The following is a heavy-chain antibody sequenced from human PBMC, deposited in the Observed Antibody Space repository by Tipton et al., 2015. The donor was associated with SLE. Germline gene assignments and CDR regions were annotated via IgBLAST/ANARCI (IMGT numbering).Heavy chain of an antibody. J-gene: IGHJ3*02. V-gene: IGHV4-61*09. CDR1: GGSIRSGSYY. D-gene: IGHD3-10*01. CDR2: IYTSGST. CDR3: AREAPGGVGAFDI. Sequence: LRLSCTVSGGSIRSGSYYWSWIRQPAGKGLEWIGHIYTSGSTNYNPSRKSRVTISVDTSKNQFSLKLSSVTAADTAVYYCAREAPGGVGAFDIWGQGTMVTVSS.